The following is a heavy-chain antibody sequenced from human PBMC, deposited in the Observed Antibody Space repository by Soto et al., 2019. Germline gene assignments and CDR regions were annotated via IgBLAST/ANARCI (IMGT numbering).Heavy chain of an antibody. CDR3: AIGDYERNRDYYYGMDV. Sequence: GGSLRLSCAASGFTFSDHYMDWVRQAPGKGLEWVGRTRNKANSYTTEYAASVKGRFTISRDDSKNTLYLQMNSLKTEDTAVYYCAIGDYERNRDYYYGMDVWGQGTTVTVSS. CDR2: TRNKANSYTT. J-gene: IGHJ6*02. CDR1: GFTFSDHY. V-gene: IGHV3-72*01. D-gene: IGHD4-17*01.